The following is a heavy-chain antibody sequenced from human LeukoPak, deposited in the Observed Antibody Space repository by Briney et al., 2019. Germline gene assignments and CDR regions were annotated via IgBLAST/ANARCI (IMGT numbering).Heavy chain of an antibody. CDR3: ARDRPIDDYVWGSYRHDAFDI. V-gene: IGHV4-59*01. CDR2: IYYSGST. D-gene: IGHD3-16*02. Sequence: SETLSLTCTVSGGSISSYYWSWIRQPPGKGLEWIGYIYYSGSTNYNPSLKSRVTISVDTSKNQFSLKLSSVTAADTAVYYCARDRPIDDYVWGSYRHDAFDIWGQGTMVTVSS. J-gene: IGHJ3*02. CDR1: GGSISSYY.